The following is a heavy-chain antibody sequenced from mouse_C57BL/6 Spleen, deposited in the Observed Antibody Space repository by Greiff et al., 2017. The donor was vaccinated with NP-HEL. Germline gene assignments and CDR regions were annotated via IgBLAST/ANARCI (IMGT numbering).Heavy chain of an antibody. CDR2: IHPNSGST. CDR3: ARRGEQWGFAY. CDR1: GYTFTSYW. D-gene: IGHD1-3*01. J-gene: IGHJ3*01. Sequence: QVQLKQPGAELVKPGASVKLSCKASGYTFTSYWMHWVKQRPGQGLEWIGMIHPNSGSTNYNEKFKSKATLTVDKSSSTAYMQLSSLTSEDSAVYYCARRGEQWGFAYWGQGTLVTVSA. V-gene: IGHV1-64*01.